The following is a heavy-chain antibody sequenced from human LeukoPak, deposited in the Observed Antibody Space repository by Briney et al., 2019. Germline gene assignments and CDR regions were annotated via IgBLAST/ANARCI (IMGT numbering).Heavy chain of an antibody. V-gene: IGHV1-69*04. CDR3: ARASYGVPDYYYYYGMDV. J-gene: IGHJ6*02. Sequence: ASVKVSCKASGGTFSSCAISWVRQAPGQGLEWMGRIIPILGIANYAQKFQGRVTITADKSTSTAYMELSSLRSEDTAVYYCARASYGVPDYYYYYGMDVWGQGTTVTVSS. D-gene: IGHD5-18*01. CDR1: GGTFSSCA. CDR2: IIPILGIA.